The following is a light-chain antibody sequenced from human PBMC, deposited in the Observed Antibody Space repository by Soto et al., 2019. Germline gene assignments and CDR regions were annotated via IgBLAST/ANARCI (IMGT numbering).Light chain of an antibody. CDR3: QHYGRTPPYT. V-gene: IGKV3-20*01. Sequence: EIVLTQSPCTLSLSPGERATLSCRASQSVSSSYLSWFQQKRGQAPRLLIYGASSSATGIPDRFSGSGSGTDFTLTISRLDAEDFAVYYCQHYGRTPPYTFGQGTKLESK. CDR1: QSVSSSY. CDR2: GAS. J-gene: IGKJ2*01.